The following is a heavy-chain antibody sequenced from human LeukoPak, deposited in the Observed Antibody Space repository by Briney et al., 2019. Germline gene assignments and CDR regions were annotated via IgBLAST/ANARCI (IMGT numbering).Heavy chain of an antibody. Sequence: SETLSLTCTVSGGSISTYYWSWIRQPPGKGLEWIAYIYYSGSANYSPSLKSRVTMSIDTSKNQFSLKLSSVTAADTAVYYCAGSFGSGDYFDYWGQGTLVTVSS. J-gene: IGHJ4*02. CDR3: AGSFGSGDYFDY. V-gene: IGHV4-59*01. CDR2: IYYSGSA. CDR1: GGSISTYY. D-gene: IGHD3-10*01.